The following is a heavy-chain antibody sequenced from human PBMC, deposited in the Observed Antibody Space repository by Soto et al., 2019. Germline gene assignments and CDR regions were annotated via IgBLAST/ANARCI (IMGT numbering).Heavy chain of an antibody. V-gene: IGHV2-5*02. Sequence: QITLKESGPTLVKPTQTLTLTCTLSGYSVSTTGVGVGWIRQPPGKALEWLALIFWDDDKRYCPSLKSRLTITKEISKNQWVLTMANMDPADTVTYFCTQRLDYPMLTDLGPFAPWGHGILVHISS. CDR1: GYSVSTTGVG. J-gene: IGHJ5*02. CDR2: IFWDDDK. CDR3: TQRLDYPMLTDLGPFAP. D-gene: IGHD3-9*01.